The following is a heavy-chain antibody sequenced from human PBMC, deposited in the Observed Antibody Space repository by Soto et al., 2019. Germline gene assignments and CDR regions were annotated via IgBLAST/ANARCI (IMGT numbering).Heavy chain of an antibody. D-gene: IGHD1-26*01. Sequence: QVQLVQSGAEVKKPGSSVKVSCKASGGTFSSYAISWVRQAPGQGLEWMGGIIPIFGTANYAQKFQGRVTITADESTSTAYMELSSLRSEDTAVYYCARVLGGSGSSRALDYYGMDVWGQGTTVTVSS. J-gene: IGHJ6*02. CDR2: IIPIFGTA. V-gene: IGHV1-69*01. CDR1: GGTFSSYA. CDR3: ARVLGGSGSSRALDYYGMDV.